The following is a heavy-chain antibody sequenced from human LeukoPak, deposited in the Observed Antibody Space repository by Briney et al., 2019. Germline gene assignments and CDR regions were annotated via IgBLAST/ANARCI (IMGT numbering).Heavy chain of an antibody. V-gene: IGHV4-59*01. J-gene: IGHJ4*02. Sequence: PSETLSLTCTVSGGSISSYYWSWIRQPPGKGLEWIGYIYYSGSTNYNPSLKSRVTISVDTSKNQFSLKLSSVTAADTAVYYCARATIYDFSSGYYVLGYFDYWGQGTLVTVSS. CDR2: IYYSGST. D-gene: IGHD3-3*01. CDR3: ARATIYDFSSGYYVLGYFDY. CDR1: GGSISSYY.